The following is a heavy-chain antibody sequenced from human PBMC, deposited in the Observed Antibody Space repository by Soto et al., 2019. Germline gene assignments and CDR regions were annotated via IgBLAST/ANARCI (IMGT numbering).Heavy chain of an antibody. CDR2: IDSSGSNI. CDR3: ARRRYCDSTSCYGRVYMDV. J-gene: IGHJ6*03. V-gene: IGHV3-48*01. CDR1: GFTFSSYS. D-gene: IGHD2-2*01. Sequence: EVQLVESGGGLVQPGGSLRLSCAASGFTFSSYSMNWVRQAPGKGLEWVSYIDSSGSNIYYADSVKGRFTISRDNAKNSLYLPMNSLRAEDTAVFYCARRRYCDSTSCYGRVYMDVWGKGTTVTVSS.